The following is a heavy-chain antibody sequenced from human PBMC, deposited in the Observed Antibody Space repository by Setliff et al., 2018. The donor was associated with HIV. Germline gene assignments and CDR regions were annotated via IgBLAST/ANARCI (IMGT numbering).Heavy chain of an antibody. CDR1: GYTFSNYD. J-gene: IGHJ6*03. CDR3: ARARTDYYDRRRRSHYYIDV. D-gene: IGHD3-22*01. CDR2: MNPDSRNT. V-gene: IGHV1-8*02. Sequence: ASVKVSCKPSGYTFSNYDINWVRQAAGQGLEWMGWMNPDSRNTGYAQRFEGRVNLTWDTSISPAYLELNHLKSDDTAVYYCARARTDYYDRRRRSHYYIDVWARGATVTVSS.